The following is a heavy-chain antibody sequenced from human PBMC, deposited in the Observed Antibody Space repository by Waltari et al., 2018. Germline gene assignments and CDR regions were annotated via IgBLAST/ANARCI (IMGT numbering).Heavy chain of an antibody. CDR1: AGSISSHY. CDR2: IYYSGST. D-gene: IGHD6-13*01. Sequence: QVQLQVSGPGLVKPSETLSLTCIVSAGSISSHYWSWIRLPPGKGLEWIGYIYYSGSTNYNPSLKSRVTISVDTSKNQFSLKLSSVTAADTAVYYCARTIVSRYSSSWLNAFDIWGQGTMVTVSS. V-gene: IGHV4-59*11. CDR3: ARTIVSRYSSSWLNAFDI. J-gene: IGHJ3*02.